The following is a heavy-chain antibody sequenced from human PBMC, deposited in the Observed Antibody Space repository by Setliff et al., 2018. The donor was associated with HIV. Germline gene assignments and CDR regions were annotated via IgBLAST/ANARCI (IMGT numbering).Heavy chain of an antibody. CDR2: ISAGGHQT. Sequence: ASVKVSCKASGYSFSTYSLHWVRQAPGQGLEWVGWISAGGHQTKYSEKFQDRVTITTDTSASTAYLQLSALRSEDTAVFYCARAAYGYDSSGYFFDYWGQGTLVTVSS. CDR1: GYSFSTYS. V-gene: IGHV1-3*01. J-gene: IGHJ4*02. CDR3: ARAAYGYDSSGYFFDY. D-gene: IGHD3-22*01.